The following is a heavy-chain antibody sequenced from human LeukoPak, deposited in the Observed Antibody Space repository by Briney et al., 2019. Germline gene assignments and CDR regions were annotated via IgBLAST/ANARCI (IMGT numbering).Heavy chain of an antibody. CDR1: GGSISSYY. Sequence: SETLSLTCTVSGGSISSYYWSWIRQPPGKGLEWIGYIYYSGSTNYNPSLKSRVTVSVDTSKNQFSLRLRSVTAADTAVYYCARHGSTSSDDYFQHWGQGTLVTVSS. D-gene: IGHD2/OR15-2a*01. J-gene: IGHJ1*01. CDR3: ARHGSTSSDDYFQH. V-gene: IGHV4-59*01. CDR2: IYYSGST.